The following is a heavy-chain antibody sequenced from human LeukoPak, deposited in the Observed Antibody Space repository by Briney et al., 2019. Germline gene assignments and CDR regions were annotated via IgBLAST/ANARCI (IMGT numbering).Heavy chain of an antibody. CDR1: GGTFRSYA. Sequence: SVKVSFKASGGTFRSYAISWVRQAPGQGLEWMGRIIPILGIANYAQKFQGRVTITADKSTSTAYMDLSSLRSEDTAVYYCARDLPPCYFDYWGQGTLVTVSS. V-gene: IGHV1-69*10. CDR3: ARDLPPCYFDY. CDR2: IIPILGIA. J-gene: IGHJ4*02.